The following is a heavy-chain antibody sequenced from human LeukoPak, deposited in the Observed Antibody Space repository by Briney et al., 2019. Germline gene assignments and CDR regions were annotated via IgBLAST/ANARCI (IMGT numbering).Heavy chain of an antibody. J-gene: IGHJ4*02. V-gene: IGHV1-2*02. CDR3: ARPHWYGFSDYFDY. Sequence: GASVKVSCKASGYTFTGYYMHWVRQAPGQGLEWMGWINPNSGGTNYAQKFQGRVTMTRDTSIGTAYMELSRLRSDDTAVYYCARPHWYGFSDYFDYWGQGTLVTVSS. D-gene: IGHD6-13*01. CDR2: INPNSGGT. CDR1: GYTFTGYY.